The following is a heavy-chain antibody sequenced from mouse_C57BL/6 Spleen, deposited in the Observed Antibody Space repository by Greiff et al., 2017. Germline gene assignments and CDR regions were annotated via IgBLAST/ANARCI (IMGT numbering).Heavy chain of an antibody. CDR2: IDPSDSYT. Sequence: VQLQQPGAELVKPGASVKLSCKASGYTFTSYWMQWVKQRPGQGLEWIGAIDPSDSYTNYNQKFKGKATLTVDTSSSTAYMQLSSLTSEDSAVYYCAGYSNSTPYAMDYWGQGTSVTVSS. J-gene: IGHJ4*01. CDR1: GYTFTSYW. D-gene: IGHD2-5*01. CDR3: AGYSNSTPYAMDY. V-gene: IGHV1-50*01.